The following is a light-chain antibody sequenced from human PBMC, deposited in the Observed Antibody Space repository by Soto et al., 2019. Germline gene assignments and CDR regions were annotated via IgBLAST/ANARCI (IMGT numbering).Light chain of an antibody. V-gene: IGKV3-15*01. CDR3: QQYNNWPPLT. J-gene: IGKJ4*01. CDR2: GAS. CDR1: QSVNRN. Sequence: EIVMTQSPATLSVSPGERATLSCRASQSVNRNLAWYQQKFGQAPRLLISGASTSATGIPARFSGSGSGTEFTLTISGLQAEDFAVEYCQQYNNWPPLTFGGGTKVDIK.